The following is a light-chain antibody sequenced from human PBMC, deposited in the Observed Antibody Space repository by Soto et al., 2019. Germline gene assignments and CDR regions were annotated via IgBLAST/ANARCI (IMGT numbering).Light chain of an antibody. Sequence: EIVLTQSPATLSLSPGERATLSCRASQSVSSYLAWYQQKPGQAPRLVIYDVSSRATGVPPRFSGSGSGTDFTLTSSTLQSDDFAVYYCQQYDNWPPWTFGQGTKVEIK. CDR3: QQYDNWPPWT. V-gene: IGKV3-11*01. J-gene: IGKJ1*01. CDR2: DVS. CDR1: QSVSSY.